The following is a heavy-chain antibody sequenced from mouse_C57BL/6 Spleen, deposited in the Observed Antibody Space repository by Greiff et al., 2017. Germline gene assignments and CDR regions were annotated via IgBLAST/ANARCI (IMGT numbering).Heavy chain of an antibody. V-gene: IGHV14-4*01. Sequence: VQLLQSGAELVRPGASVMLSCTASGFNIKDDYMHWVKQSPEQGLEWIGWIDPENGDTEYASKFLGKGTITADTSSNTAYLQLSSLTSEDTAVYSCTTATVVATPWFAYWGQGTLVTVSA. D-gene: IGHD1-1*01. CDR1: GFNIKDDY. J-gene: IGHJ3*01. CDR3: TTATVVATPWFAY. CDR2: IDPENGDT.